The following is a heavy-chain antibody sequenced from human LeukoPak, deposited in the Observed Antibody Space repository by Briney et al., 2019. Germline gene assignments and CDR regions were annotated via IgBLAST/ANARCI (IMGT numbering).Heavy chain of an antibody. CDR1: GYTFTSYE. D-gene: IGHD3-3*01. J-gene: IGHJ6*02. V-gene: IGHV1-8*01. CDR2: MNPNSGNT. Sequence: ASMKVSCKASGYTFTSYEINCVRQATGQGLEWMGWMNPNSGNTGYAQKFQGRVTMTRNTSISTAYMELSSLRSEDTAVYYCAREGFVTIFGVVILYGMDVWGQGTTVTVSS. CDR3: AREGFVTIFGVVILYGMDV.